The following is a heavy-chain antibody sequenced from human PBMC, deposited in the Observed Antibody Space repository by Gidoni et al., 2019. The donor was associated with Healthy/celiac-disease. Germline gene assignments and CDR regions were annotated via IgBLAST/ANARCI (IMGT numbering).Heavy chain of an antibody. CDR1: GGSISSGCYY. J-gene: IGHJ2*01. CDR2: TYYSGST. V-gene: IGHV4-39*02. Sequence: QLQLQESGPGLVKPSETLALTCTVSGGSISSGCYYWGWIRQPPGKGLEWIVSTYYSGSTYYHPSLRSRFTISVDTSKNQFSLKLSSVTAADTAVYYCAREDEDSSGYGWYFDLWGRGTLVTVSS. D-gene: IGHD3-22*01. CDR3: AREDEDSSGYGWYFDL.